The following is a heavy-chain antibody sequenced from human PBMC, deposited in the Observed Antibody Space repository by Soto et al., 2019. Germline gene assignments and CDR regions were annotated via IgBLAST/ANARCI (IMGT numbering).Heavy chain of an antibody. CDR1: GFTFSGYA. CDR3: AREYYYDSSGDDAFDI. CDR2: ISGSGGST. D-gene: IGHD3-22*01. J-gene: IGHJ3*02. Sequence: ESGGGLVQPGGSLRLSCAASGFTFSGYAMSWVRQPPGKGLDWVSAISGSGGSTYYADSVKGRFTISRDNSKNTLYLQMNSLRAEDTAIYYCAREYYYDSSGDDAFDIWGQGTMVTVSS. V-gene: IGHV3-23*01.